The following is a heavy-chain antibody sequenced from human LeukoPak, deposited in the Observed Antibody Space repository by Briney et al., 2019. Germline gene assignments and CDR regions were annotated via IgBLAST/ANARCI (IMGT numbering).Heavy chain of an antibody. CDR3: ARARRSSSWYYFDS. CDR1: GYSFASYC. CDR2: IDPTDSYT. V-gene: IGHV5-10-1*01. Sequence: GESLRISCKGSGYSFASYCISWVRQMPGKGLGWMGSIDPTDSYTNYSPSFQGHVTISTDRSFSTAYLQWSSLKASDTAMYYCARARRSSSWYYFDSWGQGTLVTVSA. D-gene: IGHD6-13*01. J-gene: IGHJ4*02.